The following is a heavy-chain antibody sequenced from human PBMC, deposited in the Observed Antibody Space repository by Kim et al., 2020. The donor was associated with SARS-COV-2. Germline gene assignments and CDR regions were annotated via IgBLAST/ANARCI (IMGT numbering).Heavy chain of an antibody. D-gene: IGHD6-13*01. Sequence: GGSLRLSCTASGFTFSAYYMSWIRQAPGMGLEWVSHISSSSSFTSYAESVKGRFTVSRDNAEKSLYLQMNSLRAEDTAVYYCVRRCSSLYSQIDYWGQGTLGTVSS. V-gene: IGHV3-11*03. CDR1: GFTFSAYY. CDR2: ISSSSSFT. J-gene: IGHJ4*02. CDR3: VRRCSSLYSQIDY.